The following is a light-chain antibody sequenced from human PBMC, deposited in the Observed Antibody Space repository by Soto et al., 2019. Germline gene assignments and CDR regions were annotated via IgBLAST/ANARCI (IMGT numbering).Light chain of an antibody. CDR1: SSVVCGYNY. CDR2: EVS. Sequence: QSALTQPASVSGSPGQSITISCTGTSSVVCGYNYVSWYQQHPGKAPKLMIYEVSNRPSGVSNRFSGSKSGNTASLTISGLQAEDEADYYCSSYTSSSTLVFGGGPKLTVL. V-gene: IGLV2-14*01. J-gene: IGLJ3*02. CDR3: SSYTSSSTLV.